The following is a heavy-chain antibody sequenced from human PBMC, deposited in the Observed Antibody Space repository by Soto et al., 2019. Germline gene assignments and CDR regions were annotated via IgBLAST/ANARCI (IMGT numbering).Heavy chain of an antibody. CDR3: AKDLEALRFLPLIIWFDP. V-gene: IGHV3-23*01. Sequence: PGGSLRLSCAASGFTFSSYAMSWVRQAPGKGLEWVSAISGSGGSTYYADSVKGRFTISRDNSKNTLYLQMNSLRAEDTTAYYCAKDLEALRFLPLIIWFDPWGQGTLVTVSS. CDR2: ISGSGGST. J-gene: IGHJ5*02. CDR1: GFTFSSYA. D-gene: IGHD3-3*01.